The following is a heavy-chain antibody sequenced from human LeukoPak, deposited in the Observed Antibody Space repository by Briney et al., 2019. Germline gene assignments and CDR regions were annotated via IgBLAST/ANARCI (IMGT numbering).Heavy chain of an antibody. D-gene: IGHD6-13*01. Sequence: ASVKVSCKASGYTFTGYYMHWVRQAPGQGLEWMGWINPNSGGTNYAQKFQGRVTMTRDTSISTAYMELSRLRSDDTAVYYCAALDRYSSSWYPKSKYFDYWGQGTLVTVSS. CDR1: GYTFTGYY. CDR3: AALDRYSSSWYPKSKYFDY. CDR2: INPNSGGT. J-gene: IGHJ4*02. V-gene: IGHV1-2*02.